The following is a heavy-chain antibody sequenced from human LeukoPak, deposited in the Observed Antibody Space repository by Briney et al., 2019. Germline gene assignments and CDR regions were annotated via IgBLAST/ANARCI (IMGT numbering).Heavy chain of an antibody. J-gene: IGHJ4*02. CDR2: VSYDGINK. V-gene: IGHV3-30*18. Sequence: GGSLRLSCAASGFTFSSYSMNWVRQAPGKGLEWVALVSYDGINKYYADSVKGRFTISRDNSKNTLYLQMNSLRAEDTAVYSCAKDLDHDYDDYGLDYWGQGTLVTVSS. CDR1: GFTFSSYS. D-gene: IGHD4-17*01. CDR3: AKDLDHDYDDYGLDY.